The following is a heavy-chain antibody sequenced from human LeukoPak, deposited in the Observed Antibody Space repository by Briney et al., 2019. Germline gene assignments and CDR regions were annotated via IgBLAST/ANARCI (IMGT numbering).Heavy chain of an antibody. CDR3: AKGGYYYGLDV. D-gene: IGHD1-26*01. Sequence: ASVRVSCKASGYSLTELSMHWVRQAPGKGLEWMGGFDLEDGETIYAQKFQGRVSMTEDTSTDTAYMELSSLSSEDTAVYYCAKGGYYYGLDVWGQGTTVTVSS. V-gene: IGHV1-24*01. CDR1: GYSLTELS. CDR2: FDLEDGET. J-gene: IGHJ6*02.